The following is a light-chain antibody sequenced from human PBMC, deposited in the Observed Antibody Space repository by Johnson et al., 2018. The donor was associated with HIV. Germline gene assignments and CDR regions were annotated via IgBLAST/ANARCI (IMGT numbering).Light chain of an antibody. V-gene: IGLV1-51*01. Sequence: QAVLTQPPSVSAAPGQKVTISCSGSSSNIGNNYVSWYQQLPGTAPKLLIYDNNRRPSGIPDRFSGSKSGTSATLGITGLQTGDEADYYCGTWDSGLRTGCFGTVTTVPV. J-gene: IGLJ6*01. CDR1: SSNIGNNY. CDR2: DNN. CDR3: GTWDSGLRTGC.